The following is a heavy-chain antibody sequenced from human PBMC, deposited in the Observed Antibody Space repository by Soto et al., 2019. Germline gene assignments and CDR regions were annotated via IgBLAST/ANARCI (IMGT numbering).Heavy chain of an antibody. V-gene: IGHV3-21*02. CDR2: INGGSTSV. D-gene: IGHD2-15*01. Sequence: VQLVESGGGLVKPGGSLRLSCEASGFTFSVSAMNWVRQAPGKGLEWVSSINGGSTSVHYADSVKGRFTISRDNANHSLSLQLNNLRVEDTAVYYCARGGGSLNYWGQGTLVSVSS. J-gene: IGHJ4*02. CDR3: ARGGGSLNY. CDR1: GFTFSVSA.